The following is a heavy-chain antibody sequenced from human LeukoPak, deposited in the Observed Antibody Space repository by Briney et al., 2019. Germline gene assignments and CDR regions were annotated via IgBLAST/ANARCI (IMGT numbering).Heavy chain of an antibody. V-gene: IGHV1-18*01. CDR2: INAYNGNT. Sequence: ASVKVSCKASGYTFTSYGISWVRQAPGQGLEWMGWINAYNGNTNYAQKLQGRVTMTTDTSTSTAYMELRSLRSDDTAVYYCARRYYDSSGYYYFDYWGQGTLVTVSS. D-gene: IGHD3-22*01. J-gene: IGHJ4*02. CDR1: GYTFTSYG. CDR3: ARRYYDSSGYYYFDY.